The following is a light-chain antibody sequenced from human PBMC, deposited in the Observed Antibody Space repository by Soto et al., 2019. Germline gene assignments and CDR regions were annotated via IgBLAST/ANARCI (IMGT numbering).Light chain of an antibody. Sequence: QSVLTQPASVSGSPGQSITISCTGTSSDVGSYDLVSWYQQHPGTAPKLMIYEGTKRPSGVSNRFSGSKSGNTASLTISGLQAEDEADYYCCSYAGSNTYVIFGGGTQLTVL. CDR1: SSDVGSYDL. CDR3: CSYAGSNTYVI. CDR2: EGT. J-gene: IGLJ2*01. V-gene: IGLV2-23*01.